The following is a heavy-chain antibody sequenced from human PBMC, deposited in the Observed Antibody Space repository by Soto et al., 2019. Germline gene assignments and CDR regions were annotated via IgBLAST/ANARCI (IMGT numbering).Heavy chain of an antibody. V-gene: IGHV4-39*01. D-gene: IGHD6-6*01. CDR3: ARHTIFRRDSSSSGTGWFDP. Sequence: QLQLQESGPGLVKPSETLSLTCTVSGGSISSSSYYWGWIRQPPGNGLELIGSIYYSGCTYYNPSLKSRVTISVDTSKNLFSLKLSSVTAADTAVYYCARHTIFRRDSSSSGTGWFDPWGQGTLVTVSS. CDR2: IYYSGCT. CDR1: GGSISSSSYY. J-gene: IGHJ5*02.